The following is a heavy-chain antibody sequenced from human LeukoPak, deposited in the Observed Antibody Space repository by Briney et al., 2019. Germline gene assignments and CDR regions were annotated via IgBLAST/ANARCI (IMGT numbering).Heavy chain of an antibody. CDR2: IYYSAST. D-gene: IGHD3-22*01. J-gene: IGHJ4*02. Sequence: SETLSLTCTVSGGSISSYYWSWIRQPPGKGLEWIGYIYYSASTNYNPSLKSRVTISVDTSKNQFSLKLSSVTAADTAVYYCARSRNYYDSSGQGYWGQGTLVTVSS. V-gene: IGHV4-59*01. CDR1: GGSISSYY. CDR3: ARSRNYYDSSGQGY.